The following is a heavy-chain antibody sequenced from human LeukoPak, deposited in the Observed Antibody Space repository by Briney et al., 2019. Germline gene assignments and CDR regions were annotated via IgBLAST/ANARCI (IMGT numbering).Heavy chain of an antibody. V-gene: IGHV4-38-2*01. CDR2: IYHSGNT. Sequence: SETLSLTCAVSGYSINNGYFWGWIRQPPGKGLEWIGNIYHSGNTYYTPSLKSRVTMSVDTSKNQFSLKLSSVTAADTAVYYCARGYYDFWSGYYTPNWFDPWGQGTLVTVSS. CDR3: ARGYYDFWSGYYTPNWFDP. CDR1: GYSINNGYF. D-gene: IGHD3-3*01. J-gene: IGHJ5*02.